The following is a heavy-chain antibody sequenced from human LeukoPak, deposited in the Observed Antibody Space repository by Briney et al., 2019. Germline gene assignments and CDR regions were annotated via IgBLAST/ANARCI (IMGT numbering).Heavy chain of an antibody. CDR2: IHYSGST. J-gene: IGHJ4*01. CDR1: GGSISNYY. D-gene: IGHD2-2*01. CDR3: ARGAIVVVPAAPFGY. Sequence: SETLSLTCIVSGGSISNYYWSWIRQPPGKGLEWIGYIHYSGSTNYNPSLKSRVSISVDTSKNQFSLKLSSVTAADTAVYYCARGAIVVVPAAPFGYWGQEPWSPSPQ. V-gene: IGHV4-59*01.